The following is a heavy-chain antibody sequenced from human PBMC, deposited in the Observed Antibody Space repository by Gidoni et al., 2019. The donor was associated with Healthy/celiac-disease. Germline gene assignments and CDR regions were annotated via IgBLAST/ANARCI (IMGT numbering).Heavy chain of an antibody. CDR3: ASGSGSYYGHYYYGMDV. J-gene: IGHJ6*02. Sequence: QVQLQESGPGLVQPSGTLSLPCAASGGSISSRNWWSWVRQPPGKGLEWIGEIYHSGSTNYNPSLKSRVTISVDKSKNQFSLKLSSVTAADTAVYYCASGSGSYYGHYYYGMDVWGQGTTVTVSS. CDR2: IYHSGST. CDR1: GGSISSRNW. V-gene: IGHV4-4*02. D-gene: IGHD1-26*01.